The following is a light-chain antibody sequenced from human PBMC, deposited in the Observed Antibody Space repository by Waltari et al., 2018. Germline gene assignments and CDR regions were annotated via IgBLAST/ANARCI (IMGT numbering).Light chain of an antibody. CDR3: CSFVYGGSVV. J-gene: IGLJ2*01. CDR2: EVT. V-gene: IGLV2-23*02. Sequence: QSALTQPASVSGSLGQSITISCTGTSSDVGNYNHVSWFQHHPGFAPKLIIYEVTKRPSGISNRFSGAKSGNTASLTIAGLHAEDEAEYHCCSFVYGGSVVFGGGTKLTVL. CDR1: SSDVGNYNH.